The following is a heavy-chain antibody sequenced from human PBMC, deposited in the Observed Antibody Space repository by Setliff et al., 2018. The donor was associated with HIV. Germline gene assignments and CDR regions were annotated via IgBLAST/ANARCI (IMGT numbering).Heavy chain of an antibody. CDR2: ISGSSSYW. CDR3: AREIRAGDYPPYNYYFYMDV. CDR1: GFTFRQSF. Sequence: GASVTVPCAATGFTFRQSFMNWVRQTPGKGLEWVSSISGSSSYWKYADSVKGRFTISRDNAKNSLFLQMNSLRAEDTAVYYCAREIRAGDYPPYNYYFYMDVWGKGTTVTVSS. V-gene: IGHV3-21*01. D-gene: IGHD4-17*01. J-gene: IGHJ6*03.